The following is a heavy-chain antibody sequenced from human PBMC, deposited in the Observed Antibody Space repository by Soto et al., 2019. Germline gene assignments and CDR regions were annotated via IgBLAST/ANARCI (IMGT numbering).Heavy chain of an antibody. Sequence: QVQLQESGPGLVKPSQTLSLTCTVSGGSISSGGYYWSWIRQHPGKGLEWIGYIYYSGSTYYNPSLKSRVTISVDTSKNQVSLKRSSVTAADTAVYYWARDRGYCSSTSCYAQVLDYWGQGTLVTVSS. V-gene: IGHV4-31*03. CDR3: ARDRGYCSSTSCYAQVLDY. CDR1: GGSISSGGYY. D-gene: IGHD2-2*01. J-gene: IGHJ4*02. CDR2: IYYSGST.